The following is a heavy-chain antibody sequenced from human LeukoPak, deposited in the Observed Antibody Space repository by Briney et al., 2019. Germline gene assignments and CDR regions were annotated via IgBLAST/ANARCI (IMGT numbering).Heavy chain of an antibody. Sequence: GGSLRLSCAASGFTLSSYAMTWVRQAPGRGLERVSRVDGGGGGTYYADSVKGRFTISRDNSKDTLYLQMNGLRAEDTAVYFCAKQSAGSAAWYSLHYDFWGQGTLVTVSS. D-gene: IGHD6-13*01. CDR3: AKQSAGSAAWYSLHYDF. CDR1: GFTLSSYA. CDR2: VDGGGGGT. J-gene: IGHJ4*02. V-gene: IGHV3-23*01.